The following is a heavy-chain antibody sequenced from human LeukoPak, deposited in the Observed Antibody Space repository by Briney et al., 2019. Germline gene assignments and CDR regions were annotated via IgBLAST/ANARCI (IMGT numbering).Heavy chain of an antibody. CDR2: IYTSGST. J-gene: IGHJ4*02. Sequence: KPSETLSLTCTVSGVSISSYYWNWLRQPAGKGLEWIGRIYTSGSTNYNPSLKSRVTMSVDTSKNQFSLKLSSVTAADTAVYYCAREGNLTTLGLGIDYWGQGTLVTVSS. CDR3: AREGNLTTLGLGIDY. CDR1: GVSISSYY. V-gene: IGHV4-4*07. D-gene: IGHD1-1*01.